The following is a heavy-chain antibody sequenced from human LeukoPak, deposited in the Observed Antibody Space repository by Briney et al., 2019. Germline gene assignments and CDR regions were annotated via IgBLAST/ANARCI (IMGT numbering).Heavy chain of an antibody. CDR1: GFTFSSYS. Sequence: PGGSLRLSCAASGFTFSSYSMNWVRQAPGKGLEWVSSISSSSSYIYYADSVKGRFTISRDNAKNSLYLQMNSLRAEDTAVYYCASGPIGPLIVDYWGQGTLVTVSS. D-gene: IGHD2-8*01. J-gene: IGHJ4*02. CDR3: ASGPIGPLIVDY. CDR2: ISSSSSYI. V-gene: IGHV3-21*01.